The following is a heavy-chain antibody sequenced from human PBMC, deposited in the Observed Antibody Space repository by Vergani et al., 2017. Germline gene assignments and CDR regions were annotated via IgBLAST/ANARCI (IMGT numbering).Heavy chain of an antibody. CDR1: GFTSSYYG. D-gene: IGHD1-1*01. J-gene: IGHJ1*01. Sequence: QVHLVESGGGVVQPGRSLRLSCVVSGFTSSYYGMHWVRQAPGKGLEWVAVISYDGTQKYYADSVKGRFTISRDNSKSTLYLKINSLRTEDTAVYYCATKSCGTPGCQIGYFREWGQGTLVTVSS. CDR2: ISYDGTQK. CDR3: ATKSCGTPGCQIGYFRE. V-gene: IGHV3-30*03.